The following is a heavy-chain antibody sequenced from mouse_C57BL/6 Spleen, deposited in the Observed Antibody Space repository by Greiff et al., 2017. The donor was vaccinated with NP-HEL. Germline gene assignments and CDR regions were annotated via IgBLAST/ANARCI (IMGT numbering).Heavy chain of an antibody. J-gene: IGHJ1*03. CDR1: GYTFTDYY. D-gene: IGHD2-5*01. V-gene: IGHV1-19*01. CDR2: INPYNGGT. CDR3: ARSDYSNYGNWYFDV. Sequence: EVQLQQSGPVLVKPGASVKMSCKASGYTFTDYYMNWVKQSHGKSLEWIGVINPYNGGTSYNQKFKGKATLTVDKSSSTAYMELNSLTSEDSAVYYCARSDYSNYGNWYFDVWGTGTTVTVSS.